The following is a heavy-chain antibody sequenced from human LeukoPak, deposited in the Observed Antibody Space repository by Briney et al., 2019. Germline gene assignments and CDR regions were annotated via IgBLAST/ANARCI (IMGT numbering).Heavy chain of an antibody. J-gene: IGHJ6*02. Sequence: SETLSLTCTVSGGSISSYYWSWIRQPAGKGLEWIGRIYNSGNTNYNPSLKSRLTMSVDTSKNQISLKLSSVTAADTAVYYCARDDLVYGVHYGMDVWGQGTTVTVSS. V-gene: IGHV4-4*07. CDR1: GGSISSYY. D-gene: IGHD2-8*01. CDR2: IYNSGNT. CDR3: ARDDLVYGVHYGMDV.